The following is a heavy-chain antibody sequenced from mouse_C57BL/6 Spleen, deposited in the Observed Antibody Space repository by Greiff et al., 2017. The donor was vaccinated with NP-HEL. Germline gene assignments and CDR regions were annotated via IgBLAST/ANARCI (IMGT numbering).Heavy chain of an antibody. J-gene: IGHJ4*01. CDR1: GYAFSSSW. D-gene: IGHD2-5*01. V-gene: IGHV1-82*01. Sequence: VQLQQSGPELVKPGASVKISCKASGYAFSSSWMNWVKQRPGKGLEWIGRIYPGDGDTNYNGKFKGKATLTADKSSSTAYMQLSSLTSEDSAVYCWARGDYSNSYAMDYWGQGTSVTVSS. CDR3: ARGDYSNSYAMDY. CDR2: IYPGDGDT.